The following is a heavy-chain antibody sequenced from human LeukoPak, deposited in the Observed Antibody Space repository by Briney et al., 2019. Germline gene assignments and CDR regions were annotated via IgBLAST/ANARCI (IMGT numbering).Heavy chain of an antibody. D-gene: IGHD3-22*01. CDR3: ARSGGEKKSGYEGAFDI. Sequence: GGSLRLSCAASGFSFSIYDMHWVRQVTGKGLEWVSAIGPGGDTYYAGSVKGRFTISRENAKNSVYLQMNSLRAGDTAVYYCARSGGEKKSGYEGAFDIWGQGTMVTVSS. J-gene: IGHJ3*02. V-gene: IGHV3-13*01. CDR1: GFSFSIYD. CDR2: IGPGGDT.